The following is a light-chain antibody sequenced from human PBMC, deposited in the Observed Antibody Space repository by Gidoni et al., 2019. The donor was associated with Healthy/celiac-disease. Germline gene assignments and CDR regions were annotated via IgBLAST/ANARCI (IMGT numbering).Light chain of an antibody. Sequence: DLQMTPSPSPLSASVGDRVTITCRASQSISSWLAWYQQKPGKAPKLLIYKASSLESGVPSRFSGSGSGTEFTLTISSLQPDDFATYYCQQYNSYPWTFGQGTKVEIK. CDR3: QQYNSYPWT. CDR2: KAS. J-gene: IGKJ1*01. V-gene: IGKV1-5*03. CDR1: QSISSW.